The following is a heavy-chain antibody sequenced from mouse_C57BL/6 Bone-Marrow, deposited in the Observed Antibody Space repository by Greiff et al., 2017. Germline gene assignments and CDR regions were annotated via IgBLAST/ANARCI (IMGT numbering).Heavy chain of an antibody. V-gene: IGHV1-61*01. CDR2: IYPSDSAT. Sequence: QVQLQQPGAELVRPGSSVKLSCKASGYTFTSYWMDWVKQRPGQGLEWIGNIYPSDSATHYNQKFKDKATLTVDKSSSTAYMQLSSLTSEDSAVYYCAREDYYGPYWYFDVWGTGTTVTVSS. CDR3: AREDYYGPYWYFDV. D-gene: IGHD1-1*01. J-gene: IGHJ1*03. CDR1: GYTFTSYW.